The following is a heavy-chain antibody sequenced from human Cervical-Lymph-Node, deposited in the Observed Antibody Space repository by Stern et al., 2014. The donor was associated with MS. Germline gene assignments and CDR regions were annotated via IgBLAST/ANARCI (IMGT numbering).Heavy chain of an antibody. CDR2: IWRDGSEK. J-gene: IGHJ4*02. D-gene: IGHD1-14*01. Sequence: QVQLVESGGDVVQPGKSLRLSCAASGLTFSNYGMPWVRQAPGKGLEWVAVIWRDGSEKYYADSVKGRFTVSRDNSKNTVYLEMNSLRAEDTALYYCATITPVDYWGQGTLVIVSS. CDR1: GLTFSNYG. V-gene: IGHV3-33*01. CDR3: ATITPVDY.